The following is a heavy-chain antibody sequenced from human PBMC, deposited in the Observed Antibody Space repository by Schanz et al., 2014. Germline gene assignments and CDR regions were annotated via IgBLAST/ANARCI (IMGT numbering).Heavy chain of an antibody. CDR1: GFTMRNEW. J-gene: IGHJ4*02. Sequence: EVQLVESGGGLVKPGGSLRLSCAASGFTMRNEWMSWVRQAPGKGLEWVARIKSRIHGGTTDYAAPVKGRFTISRDDSKHTVYLKMDSLKTEDTALYYCTTAHYSSNYETLDYWGQGTLVTVSS. CDR3: TTAHYSSNYETLDY. D-gene: IGHD6-13*01. V-gene: IGHV3-15*01. CDR2: IKSRIHGGTT.